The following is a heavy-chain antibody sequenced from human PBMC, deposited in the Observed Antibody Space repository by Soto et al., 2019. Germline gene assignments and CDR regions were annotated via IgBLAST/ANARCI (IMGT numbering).Heavy chain of an antibody. CDR3: ARVTMVIRDSDHFGVDV. D-gene: IGHD4-17*01. J-gene: IGHJ6*02. Sequence: PSETLSLTCLVSGFPISSPYSWGWIRQPAGKGLEWIGSISHTGTTSYSPSLTSRVSISVDTSKNQVSLKLTSVTAADTAVYFCARVTMVIRDSDHFGVDVWGHGTTVTVSS. CDR2: ISHTGTT. V-gene: IGHV4-38-2*02. CDR1: GFPISSPYS.